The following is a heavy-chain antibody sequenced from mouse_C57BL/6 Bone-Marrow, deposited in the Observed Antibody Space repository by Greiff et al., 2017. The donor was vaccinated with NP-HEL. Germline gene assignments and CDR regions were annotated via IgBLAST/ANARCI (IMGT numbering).Heavy chain of an antibody. D-gene: IGHD1-1*01. CDR1: GYTFTSYW. Sequence: QVQLQQPGAELVKPGASVKLSCKASGYTFTSYWMQWVKQRPGQGLEWIGEIDPSDSYTNYNQKFKGKATLTVDTSSSTAYMQLSSLTYEDSAVYYCASFITTVACYFDYWGQGTTLTVSS. J-gene: IGHJ2*01. CDR2: IDPSDSYT. CDR3: ASFITTVACYFDY. V-gene: IGHV1-50*01.